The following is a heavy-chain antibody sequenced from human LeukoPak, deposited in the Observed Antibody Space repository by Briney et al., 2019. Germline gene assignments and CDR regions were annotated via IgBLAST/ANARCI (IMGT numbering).Heavy chain of an antibody. CDR1: GITLSNYG. V-gene: IGHV3-48*04. D-gene: IGHD2-21*02. Sequence: HPGGSLRLSCAVSGITLSNYGMNWVRQAPGKGLEWVSYITSSGSTIYYADSVKGRFTISRDNAKNSLFLQMNSLRAEDTAVYYCAVAYCGDDCYGYYFDYWGQGTLVTVSS. CDR3: AVAYCGDDCYGYYFDY. J-gene: IGHJ4*02. CDR2: ITSSGSTI.